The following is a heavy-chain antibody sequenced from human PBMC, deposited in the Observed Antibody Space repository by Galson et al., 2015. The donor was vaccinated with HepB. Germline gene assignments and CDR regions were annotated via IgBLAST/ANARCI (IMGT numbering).Heavy chain of an antibody. CDR1: GFAIDTHA. D-gene: IGHD5-18*01. Sequence: SLRLSCAASGFAIDTHAMSWVRQAPGRGLEWISGISGNGDSTFYADSVKGRFTVSKDNSNNMLYLQMNSLRAEDAGLYFCAKGYGLFDSWGQGILVTVSS. V-gene: IGHV3-23*01. CDR3: AKGYGLFDS. J-gene: IGHJ5*01. CDR2: ISGNGDST.